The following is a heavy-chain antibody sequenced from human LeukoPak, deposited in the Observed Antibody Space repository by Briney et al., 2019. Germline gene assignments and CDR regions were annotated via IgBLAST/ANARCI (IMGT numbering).Heavy chain of an antibody. V-gene: IGHV3-21*01. CDR2: ISSSSSYI. D-gene: IGHD2-15*01. Sequence: GGSLRLSCAASGFTFSSYSMNWVRQAPGKGLEWVSSISSSSSYIYYADSVKGRFTISRDNAKNSLYLQMNSLRAEDTAVCYCAREYCSGGSCYLADYWGQGTLVTVSS. J-gene: IGHJ4*02. CDR3: AREYCSGGSCYLADY. CDR1: GFTFSSYS.